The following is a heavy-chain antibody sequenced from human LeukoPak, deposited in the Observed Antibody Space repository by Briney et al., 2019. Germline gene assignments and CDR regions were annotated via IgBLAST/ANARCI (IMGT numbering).Heavy chain of an antibody. CDR1: GFTFSDVY. CDR2: ISSSGSST. V-gene: IGHV3-11*06. J-gene: IGHJ4*02. CDR3: ARDRGRVAGEYFDY. Sequence: GGSLRLSCAASGFTFSDVYMSWIRQAPGKGLEWVSYISSSGSSTKYADSVKGRFTISRDNAKNSLYLQMNSLRVEDTAVYYCARDRGRVAGEYFDYWGQGTLVTVSS. D-gene: IGHD6-19*01.